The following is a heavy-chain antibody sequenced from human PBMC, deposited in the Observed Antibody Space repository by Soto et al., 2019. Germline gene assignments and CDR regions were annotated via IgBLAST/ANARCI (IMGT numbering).Heavy chain of an antibody. V-gene: IGHV3-48*02. CDR1: GFTFSGYS. J-gene: IGHJ6*02. CDR2: ISSSSSTI. Sequence: PGESLRLSCAASGFTFSGYSMNWVRQAPGKGLEWVSYISSSSSTIYYADSVKGRFTISRDNAKNSLYLQMNSLRDEDTAVYYCARDIWVVHGSSGGESYYYHYGMDVWGQGTTVTSP. CDR3: ARDIWVVHGSSGGESYYYHYGMDV. D-gene: IGHD1-26*01.